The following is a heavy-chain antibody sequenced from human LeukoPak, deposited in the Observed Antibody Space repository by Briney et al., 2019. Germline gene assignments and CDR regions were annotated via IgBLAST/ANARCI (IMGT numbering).Heavy chain of an antibody. CDR1: GFTVSSSY. V-gene: IGHV3-66*02. D-gene: IGHD6-13*01. Sequence: GGSLRLSCAASGFTVSSSYMSWVRQAPGKGLEWVSVIYSGGNTYYADSVEGRFTISRDNSVNTLYLQMNSLRTEDTATYYCARAFVTAAGFFDTWGRGTLVTVSP. CDR2: IYSGGNT. J-gene: IGHJ4*02. CDR3: ARAFVTAAGFFDT.